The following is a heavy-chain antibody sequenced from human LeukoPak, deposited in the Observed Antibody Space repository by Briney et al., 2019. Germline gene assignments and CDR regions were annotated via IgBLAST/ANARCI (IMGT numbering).Heavy chain of an antibody. J-gene: IGHJ4*02. CDR1: GGSISSSSYY. CDR2: IYYSGST. CDR3: ARGEGHMWELLDFYFDY. D-gene: IGHD1-26*01. Sequence: SETLSLACTVSGGSISSSSYYWGWIRQPPGKGLEWIGSIYYSGSTYYNPSLKSRVTISVDTSKNQFSLKLSSVTAADTAVYYCARGEGHMWELLDFYFDYWGQGTLVTVSS. V-gene: IGHV4-39*07.